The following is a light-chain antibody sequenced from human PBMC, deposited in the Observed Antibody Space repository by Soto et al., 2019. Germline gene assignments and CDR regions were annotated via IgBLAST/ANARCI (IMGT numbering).Light chain of an antibody. Sequence: EIVLTQSPGTLSLSPGERATLSCRASQSVSSSYLAWYQQKPGQAPRLLIYDASSRPTGIPDRFSGSGSGTDFTLTISRLEPEDFAVYFCQQYGGSPPHTFGQGTKLKIK. CDR3: QQYGGSPPHT. V-gene: IGKV3-20*01. J-gene: IGKJ2*01. CDR2: DAS. CDR1: QSVSSSY.